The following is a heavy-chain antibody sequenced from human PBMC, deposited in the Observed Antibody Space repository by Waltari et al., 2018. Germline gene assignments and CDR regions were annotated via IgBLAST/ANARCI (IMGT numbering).Heavy chain of an antibody. CDR2: IYYSGST. D-gene: IGHD6-6*01. J-gene: IGHJ3*02. CDR3: ARDRLYSSSSGAFDI. Sequence: HLQLQESGAGLVQPSETLSLTCTVSGGSISSSSYSSGWIRGPPRKGLESMGSIYYSGSTYYNPSLKSRVTISVDTSKYQFSLKLSSETAADTAVYCGARDRLYSSSSGAFDIWGQGTMVTVSS. V-gene: IGHV4-39*07. CDR1: GGSISSSSYS.